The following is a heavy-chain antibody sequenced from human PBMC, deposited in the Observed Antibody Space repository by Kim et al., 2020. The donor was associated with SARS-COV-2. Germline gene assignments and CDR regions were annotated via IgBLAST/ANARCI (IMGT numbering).Heavy chain of an antibody. CDR1: GYSFTSYW. V-gene: IGHV5-10-1*01. J-gene: IGHJ6*02. CDR2: IDPSDSYT. Sequence: GESLKISCKGSGYSFTSYWISWVRQMPGKGLEWMGRIDPSDSYTNYSPSFQGHVTISADKSISTAYLQWSSLKALDTAMYYCARRAGSGIYYYYYYGMDVWGQGTTVTVSS. CDR3: ARRAGSGIYYYYYYGMDV. D-gene: IGHD3-10*01.